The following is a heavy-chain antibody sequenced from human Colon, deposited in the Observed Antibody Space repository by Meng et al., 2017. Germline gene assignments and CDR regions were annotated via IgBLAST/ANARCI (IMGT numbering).Heavy chain of an antibody. CDR2: INMYTGDP. CDR1: GYSFRTYA. J-gene: IGHJ4*02. V-gene: IGHV7-4-1*02. CDR3: VRHNGDSDFDY. Sequence: QVQLVQSGSELKKPGALVKVSCKASGYSFRTYAINWVRQAPGQGLQWMGWINMYTGDPSYVEGFAGRFVFSLDISVSTAYLQISSLKAEDTAVYFCVRHNGDSDFDYWGQGTLVTVSS. D-gene: IGHD2-21*02.